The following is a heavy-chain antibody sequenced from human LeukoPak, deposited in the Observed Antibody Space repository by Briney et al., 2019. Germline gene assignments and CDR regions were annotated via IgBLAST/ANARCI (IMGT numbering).Heavy chain of an antibody. J-gene: IGHJ4*02. CDR3: ARLGSSWSFDY. Sequence: GGSLRLACAASGFTFSSYGMNWVRQAPGKGQEWVAVIWYDGSNKYYGDSVKGRFTISRDNSKNTVSLQMNSLRVEDTAVYYCARLGSSWSFDYWGQGTLVTVSS. CDR2: IWYDGSNK. D-gene: IGHD6-13*01. CDR1: GFTFSSYG. V-gene: IGHV3-33*01.